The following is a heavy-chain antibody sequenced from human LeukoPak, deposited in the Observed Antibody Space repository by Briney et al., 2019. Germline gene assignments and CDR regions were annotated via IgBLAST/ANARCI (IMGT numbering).Heavy chain of an antibody. V-gene: IGHV4-38-2*01. D-gene: IGHD6-13*01. Sequence: GSLRLSCAASGFTVSSNYMSWVRQPPGKGLEWIGSIYHSGSTYYNPSLKSRVTISVDTSKNQFSLKLSSVTAADTAVYYCARHGGIAAAGNWFDPWGQGTLVTVSS. CDR2: IYHSGST. J-gene: IGHJ5*02. CDR3: ARHGGIAAAGNWFDP. CDR1: GFTVSSNY.